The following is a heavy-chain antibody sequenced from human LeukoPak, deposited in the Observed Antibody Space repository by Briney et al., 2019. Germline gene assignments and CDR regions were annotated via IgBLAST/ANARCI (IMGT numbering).Heavy chain of an antibody. D-gene: IGHD1-14*01. CDR1: GYTFTSYG. J-gene: IGHJ5*02. Sequence: GASVKVSCKSSGYTFTSYGISWVPQAPGQGLEWMGWISAYNGNTNYAQKLQGRVTMTTDTSTSTAYMELRSLRSDDTAVYYCARDRRRYGRSHGQPTWCDPWGQGTLVTVSS. CDR3: ARDRRRYGRSHGQPTWCDP. V-gene: IGHV1-18*01. CDR2: ISAYNGNT.